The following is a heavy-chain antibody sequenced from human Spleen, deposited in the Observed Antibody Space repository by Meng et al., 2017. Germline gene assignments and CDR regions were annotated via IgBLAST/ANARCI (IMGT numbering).Heavy chain of an antibody. V-gene: IGHV1-18*01. Sequence: ASVKVSCKASGYTFTSYGISWVRQAPGQGLEWMGWISAYNGNTNYAQKLQGRVTMTTDTSTSTAYMELRSLRSDDTAVYYCARSLKITGTTGDSIDYWGQGTLVTVSS. D-gene: IGHD1-7*01. CDR1: GYTFTSYG. CDR2: ISAYNGNT. J-gene: IGHJ4*02. CDR3: ARSLKITGTTGDSIDY.